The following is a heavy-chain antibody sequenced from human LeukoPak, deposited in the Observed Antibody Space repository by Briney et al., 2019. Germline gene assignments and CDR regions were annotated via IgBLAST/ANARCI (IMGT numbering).Heavy chain of an antibody. V-gene: IGHV3-33*06. CDR2: IWYDGSNK. D-gene: IGHD1-1*01. CDR3: AKPQRENWAFDI. J-gene: IGHJ3*02. CDR1: GFSFSNYG. Sequence: PGRSLRLSCAASGFSFSNYGMHWVRQAPGKGLEWVAVIWYDGSNKYFVDSVKGRFTISRDNAKNTPYLQMNSLRAEETAVYYCAKPQRENWAFDIWGQGTMVTVSS.